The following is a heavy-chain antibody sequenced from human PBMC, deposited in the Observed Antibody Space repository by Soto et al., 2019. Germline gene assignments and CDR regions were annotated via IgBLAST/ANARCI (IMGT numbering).Heavy chain of an antibody. V-gene: IGHV3-23*01. D-gene: IGHD3-9*01. CDR2: ISGSGGST. CDR1: GFTFSDYA. J-gene: IGHJ4*02. Sequence: EVQLLESGGGLVQPGGSLRLSCAASGFTFSDYAMSWVRQAPGKGLEWVSTISGSGGSTYYADSAKGRVTISRDNSKNTLSLQMNRLRAEDTAVYYCAKSLRGAILTAGGPAGYWGQGTLVTVSS. CDR3: AKSLRGAILTAGGPAGY.